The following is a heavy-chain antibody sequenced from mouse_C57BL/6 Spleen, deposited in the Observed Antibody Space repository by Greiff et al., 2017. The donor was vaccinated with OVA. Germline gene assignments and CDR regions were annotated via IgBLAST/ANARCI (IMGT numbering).Heavy chain of an antibody. J-gene: IGHJ3*01. CDR2: IDPETGGT. V-gene: IGHV1-15*01. Sequence: QVQLQQSGAELVRPGASVTLSCKASGYTFTDYEMHWVKQTPVHGLEWIGAIDPETGGTAYNQKFKGKAILTADKSSSTAYMELRSLTSEDSAVYYCTRSDPPWCAYWGQGTLVTVSA. CDR3: TRSDPPWCAY. CDR1: GYTFTDYE.